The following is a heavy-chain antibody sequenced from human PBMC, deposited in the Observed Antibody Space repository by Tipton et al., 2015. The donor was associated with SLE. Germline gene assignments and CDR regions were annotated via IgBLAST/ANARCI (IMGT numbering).Heavy chain of an antibody. CDR1: GGSVSSVGYY. Sequence: TLSLTCTVSGGSVSSVGYYWSWIRLQPGKGLEWIGYIYYIGSGSTSYNSSLKSRLTISVDTSKNQFSLKLSSVTAADTAVYYCARDRSRGYGSFDDWGQGTLVTVSS. CDR2: IYYIGSGST. CDR3: ARDRSRGYGSFDD. J-gene: IGHJ4*02. D-gene: IGHD5-12*01. V-gene: IGHV4-31*03.